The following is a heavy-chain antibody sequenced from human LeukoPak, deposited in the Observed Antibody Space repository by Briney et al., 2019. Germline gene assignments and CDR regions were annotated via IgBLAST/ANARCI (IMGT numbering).Heavy chain of an antibody. J-gene: IGHJ1*01. Sequence: GGSLRLSSAASGFTFSSYDMHWVRQAPGKGLEWVAVISYDGSNKYYADSVKGRFTISRDNSKNTLYLQMNSLRAEDTAVYYCAKDHYYYDSSGYYHAEYFQHWGQGTLVTVSS. V-gene: IGHV3-30*18. CDR2: ISYDGSNK. CDR3: AKDHYYYDSSGYYHAEYFQH. D-gene: IGHD3-22*01. CDR1: GFTFSSYD.